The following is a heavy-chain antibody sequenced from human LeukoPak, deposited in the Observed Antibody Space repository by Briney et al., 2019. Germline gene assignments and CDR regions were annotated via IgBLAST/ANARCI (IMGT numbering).Heavy chain of an antibody. V-gene: IGHV3-7*01. CDR3: ARGLDCRSTSCYLDT. CDR1: GFTFTKYW. J-gene: IGHJ4*02. CDR2: INQEGSER. D-gene: IGHD2-2*01. Sequence: GGSLRLSCAASGFTFTKYWMTWVRRDPGKGLEGVANINQEGSERFYVDSVKGRFTISRDNAKNSLYLQMNSLGAEDTAVYYCARGLDCRSTSCYLDTWGQGTLVTVSS.